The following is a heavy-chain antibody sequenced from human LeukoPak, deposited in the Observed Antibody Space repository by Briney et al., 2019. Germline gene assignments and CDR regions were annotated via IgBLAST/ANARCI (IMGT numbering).Heavy chain of an antibody. CDR2: IIPIFGTA. CDR3: ARDLLWPEQGGWFDP. Sequence: SVKVSCKASGGTFSSYAISWVRQAPGQGLEWMGGIIPIFGTANYAQKFQGRVTITADKSTSTAYMELSSLRSEDTAVYYCARDLLWPEQGGWFDPWGQGTLVTVSS. J-gene: IGHJ5*02. D-gene: IGHD3-10*01. V-gene: IGHV1-69*06. CDR1: GGTFSSYA.